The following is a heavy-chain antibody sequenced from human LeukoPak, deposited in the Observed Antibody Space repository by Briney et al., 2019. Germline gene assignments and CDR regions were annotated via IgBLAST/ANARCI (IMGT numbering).Heavy chain of an antibody. V-gene: IGHV1-2*04. D-gene: IGHD1-26*01. Sequence: ASVKVSCKASGYTLTGYYMHWVRQAPGQGLEWMGWINPNSGGTNYAQKFQGWVTMTRDTSISTAYMELSRLRSDDTAVYYCARAVVGATYNPFDYWGQGTLVTVSS. J-gene: IGHJ4*02. CDR3: ARAVVGATYNPFDY. CDR2: INPNSGGT. CDR1: GYTLTGYY.